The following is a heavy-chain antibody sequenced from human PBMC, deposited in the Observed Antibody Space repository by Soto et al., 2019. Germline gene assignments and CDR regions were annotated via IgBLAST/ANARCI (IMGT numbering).Heavy chain of an antibody. CDR2: FDPEDGEE. D-gene: IGHD3-9*01. CDR3: AHDIPLRL. CDR1: GYTLTEGS. Sequence: GDSVEVSCEVSGYTLTEGSMQWVRQAPGKGLEWMGGFDPEDGEEMYAQKFQGRVTMTEDTSTDTAYMELSGLRSDDTGVYYCAHDIPLRLWGQGTLVTVSS. V-gene: IGHV1-24*01. J-gene: IGHJ4*02.